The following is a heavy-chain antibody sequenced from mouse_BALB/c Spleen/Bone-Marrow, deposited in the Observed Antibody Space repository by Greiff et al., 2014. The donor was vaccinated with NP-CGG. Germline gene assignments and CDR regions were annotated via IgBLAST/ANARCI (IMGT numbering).Heavy chain of an antibody. CDR2: IHYSGRT. CDR3: TRDDYDVMDY. CDR1: GYSITSGYS. J-gene: IGHJ4*01. Sequence: EVQLQQSGPDLVKPSQSLSLTCTVTGYSITSGYSWHWIWQSPGNKLEWMGYIHYSGRTNYNPSLKSRISITRDTSKNQFFLQLNSVTTEDTATYYCTRDDYDVMDYWGQGTSVTVSS. V-gene: IGHV3-1*02.